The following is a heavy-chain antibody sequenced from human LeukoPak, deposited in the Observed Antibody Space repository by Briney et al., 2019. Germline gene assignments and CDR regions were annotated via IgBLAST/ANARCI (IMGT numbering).Heavy chain of an antibody. D-gene: IGHD6-6*01. CDR2: INNYNGNT. Sequence: ASVKVSCKASGYTLTSYGISWVRQAPGQGLEWMGWINNYNGNTKYAQKVQGRAIMTTDTSTSTAYMELRSLRSDDTAVYYCARGQQLAYFDYWGQGTLVTVSS. J-gene: IGHJ4*02. CDR1: GYTLTSYG. V-gene: IGHV1-18*01. CDR3: ARGQQLAYFDY.